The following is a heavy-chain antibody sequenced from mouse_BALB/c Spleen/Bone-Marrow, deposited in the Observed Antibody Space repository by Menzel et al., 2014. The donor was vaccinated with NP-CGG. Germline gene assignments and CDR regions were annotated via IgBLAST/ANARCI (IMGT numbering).Heavy chain of an antibody. CDR3: AKAAYYDYDGRAMDY. V-gene: IGHV1-14*01. CDR2: INPYNDVT. CDR1: GYTFTSNI. J-gene: IGHJ4*01. D-gene: IGHD2-4*01. Sequence: VQLKQSGPELVKPGASVKMSCKASGYTFTSNIINWVKQKPGQGLEWIGYINPYNDVTKYNEKLKGKATLTSDMSSNTAYMELSSLTSEDSAVYYCAKAAYYDYDGRAMDYWGQGTSVIVPS.